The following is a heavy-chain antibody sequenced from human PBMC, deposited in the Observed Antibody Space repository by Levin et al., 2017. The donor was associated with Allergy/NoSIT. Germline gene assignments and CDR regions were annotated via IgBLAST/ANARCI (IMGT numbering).Heavy chain of an antibody. D-gene: IGHD6-13*01. Sequence: GGSLRLSCAASGFTFSSYGMHWVRQAPGKGLEWVAVISYDGSNKYYADSVKGRFTISRDNSKNTLYLQMNSLRAEDTAVYYCAKGVTPKQKAAAAGGGYFQHWGQGTLVTVSS. J-gene: IGHJ1*01. CDR2: ISYDGSNK. V-gene: IGHV3-30*18. CDR1: GFTFSSYG. CDR3: AKGVTPKQKAAAAGGGYFQH.